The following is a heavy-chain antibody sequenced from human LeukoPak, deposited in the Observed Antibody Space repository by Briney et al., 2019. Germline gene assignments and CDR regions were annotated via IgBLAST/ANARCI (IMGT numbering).Heavy chain of an antibody. CDR1: GFTFSSYG. J-gene: IGHJ5*01. CDR2: ISSGAGTT. V-gene: IGHV3-48*02. Sequence: GGSLRLSCAASGFTFSSYGMHWVRQAPGKGLEWVSYISSGAGTTYYADSVKGRFTISRDNAKNSLDLQMNSLRDEDTAVYFCAKGSAYYSSWFDSWGQGTLVTVSS. CDR3: AKGSAYYSSWFDS. D-gene: IGHD2-21*01.